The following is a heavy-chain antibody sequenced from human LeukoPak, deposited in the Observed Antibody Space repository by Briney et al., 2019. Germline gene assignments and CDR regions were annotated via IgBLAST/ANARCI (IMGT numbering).Heavy chain of an antibody. CDR2: IWYAGSNT. CDR1: GFTLSNYG. V-gene: IGHV3-33*06. J-gene: IGHJ4*02. Sequence: PGRSLRLSCAASGFTLSNYGMHWVRQAPGKGLEWVALIWYAGSNTYYTDSVKGRFIISRDNSKSTLYLQMSSLRAEDTAMYYCAKENYYGPGSQYYFDYWGQGTPVTVSS. CDR3: AKENYYGPGSQYYFDY. D-gene: IGHD3-10*01.